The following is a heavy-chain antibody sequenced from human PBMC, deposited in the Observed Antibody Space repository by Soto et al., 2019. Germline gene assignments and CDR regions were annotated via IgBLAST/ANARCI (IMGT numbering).Heavy chain of an antibody. CDR2: ISAYNGNT. J-gene: IGHJ6*02. Sequence: GASVKVSCKASGYTFTSYGISWVRQAPGQGLEWMGWISAYNGNTNYAQKLQGRVTMTTDTSTSTAYMELRSLRSDDTAVYYCARGIYCTNGVCYEGGMDVWGQGTTVTV. CDR3: ARGIYCTNGVCYEGGMDV. CDR1: GYTFTSYG. D-gene: IGHD2-8*01. V-gene: IGHV1-18*01.